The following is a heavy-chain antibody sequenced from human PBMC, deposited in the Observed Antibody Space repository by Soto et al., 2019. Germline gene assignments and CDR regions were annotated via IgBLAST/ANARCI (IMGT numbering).Heavy chain of an antibody. Sequence: PSETLSLTCTVSGGSISSGDYYWSWIRQPPGKGREWIGYIYYSGSTYYNPSLKSRVTISVDTPKNQFSLKLSSVTAADTAVYYCARDMWGANWNYVQPAYYYYYGMDVWGQGTTVTAP. CDR2: IYYSGST. D-gene: IGHD1-7*01. CDR3: ARDMWGANWNYVQPAYYYYYGMDV. V-gene: IGHV4-30-4*01. J-gene: IGHJ6*02. CDR1: GGSISSGDYY.